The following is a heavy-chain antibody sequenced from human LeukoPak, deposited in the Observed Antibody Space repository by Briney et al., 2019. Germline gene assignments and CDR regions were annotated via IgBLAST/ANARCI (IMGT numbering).Heavy chain of an antibody. J-gene: IGHJ4*02. Sequence: SVKVSCKASGGTFSSYAIRWVRQAPGQGLEWMGGIIPIFGTANYAQRFQDRVTITTNESTSTAYMELSRLRSDDTAVYYCASTYWGGDCYSLPYFDYWGQGTQVTVSA. V-gene: IGHV1-69*05. CDR3: ASTYWGGDCYSLPYFDY. CDR1: GGTFSSYA. D-gene: IGHD2-21*02. CDR2: IIPIFGTA.